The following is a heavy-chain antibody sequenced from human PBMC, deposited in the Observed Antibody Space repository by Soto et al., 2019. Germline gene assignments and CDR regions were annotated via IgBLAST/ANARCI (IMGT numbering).Heavy chain of an antibody. CDR1: GDSISSSPYY. V-gene: IGHV4-39*01. Sequence: QPQLQESGPGLVKPSETLSLMCTVSGDSISSSPYYWGWIRQPPGKGLEWIANISSSGSTYYNPSLRSRVTIYVDTSKNPFSLKVGSVTAADTAVYYCARCSYGSGWSDRWGQGTLVTVSS. D-gene: IGHD6-19*01. CDR3: ARCSYGSGWSDR. J-gene: IGHJ5*02. CDR2: ISSSGST.